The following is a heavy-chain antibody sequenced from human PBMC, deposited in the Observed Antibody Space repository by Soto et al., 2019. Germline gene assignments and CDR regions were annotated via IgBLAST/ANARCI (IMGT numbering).Heavy chain of an antibody. CDR3: ARDSNITMIVVAPFDY. J-gene: IGHJ4*02. Sequence: KTGGSLRLSCAASGFTFSSYSMNWVRQAPGKGLEWVSSISSSSSYIYYADSVKGRFTISRDNAKNSLYLQMNSLRAEDTAVYYCARDSNITMIVVAPFDYWGQGTLVTV. D-gene: IGHD3-22*01. CDR2: ISSSSSYI. V-gene: IGHV3-21*01. CDR1: GFTFSSYS.